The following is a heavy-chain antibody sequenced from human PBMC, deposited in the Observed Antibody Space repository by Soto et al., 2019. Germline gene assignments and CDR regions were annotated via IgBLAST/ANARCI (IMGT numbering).Heavy chain of an antibody. CDR3: AREERFLEFDYYYYYGMDV. CDR1: GGSFSGYY. Sequence: ETLSLTCAVYGGSFSGYYWSWIRQPPGKGLEWIGEINHSGSTNYNPSLKSRVTISVDTSKNQFSLKLSSVTAADTAVYYCAREERFLEFDYYYYYGMDVWGQGTTVTVSS. D-gene: IGHD3-3*01. J-gene: IGHJ6*02. CDR2: INHSGST. V-gene: IGHV4-34*01.